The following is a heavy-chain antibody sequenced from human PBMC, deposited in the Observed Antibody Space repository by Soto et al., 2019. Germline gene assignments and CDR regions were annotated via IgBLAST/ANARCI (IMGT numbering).Heavy chain of an antibody. J-gene: IGHJ4*02. Sequence: GGSLRLSCAASGFTFSSYGMHWVRQAPGKGLEWVAVIWYDGSNKYYADSVKGRFTISRDNSKNTLYLQMNSLRAEDTAVYYCARELMAGTAFFDYWGQGTLVTVSS. CDR2: IWYDGSNK. V-gene: IGHV3-33*01. D-gene: IGHD1-1*01. CDR3: ARELMAGTAFFDY. CDR1: GFTFSSYG.